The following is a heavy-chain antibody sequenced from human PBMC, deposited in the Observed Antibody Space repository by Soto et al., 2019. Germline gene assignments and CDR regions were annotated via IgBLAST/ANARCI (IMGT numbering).Heavy chain of an antibody. V-gene: IGHV1-46*03. Sequence: QVQLVQSGAEVKKPGASVKVSCKASGYTFTSYYMHWVRQAPGQGLEWMGIINPSGGSTSYAQKFQGRVTMTRDTSTSTVYMELSSLSSEETAVYYCARGSGTTWGVGYFDYWGQGTLVTVSS. D-gene: IGHD1-1*01. J-gene: IGHJ4*02. CDR2: INPSGGST. CDR1: GYTFTSYY. CDR3: ARGSGTTWGVGYFDY.